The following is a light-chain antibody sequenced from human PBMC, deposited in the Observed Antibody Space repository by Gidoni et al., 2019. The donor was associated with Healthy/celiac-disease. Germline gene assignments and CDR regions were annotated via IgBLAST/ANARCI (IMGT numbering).Light chain of an antibody. CDR3: QQYYSTPSYT. V-gene: IGKV4-1*01. Sequence: DIVMTQSPDPLAVSLGERATINCKSSQSVLYSANNKNYLAWYQQKPGQPPKLLIYWASTRESGVPDRFSGSGSGTDFTLTISSLQAEDVVVYYCQQYYSTPSYTFGQGTKLEIK. J-gene: IGKJ2*01. CDR2: WAS. CDR1: QSVLYSANNKNY.